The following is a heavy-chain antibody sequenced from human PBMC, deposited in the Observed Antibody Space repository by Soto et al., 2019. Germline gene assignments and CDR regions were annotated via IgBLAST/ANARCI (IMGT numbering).Heavy chain of an antibody. CDR2: MNPNSVNT. V-gene: IGHV1-8*01. J-gene: IGHJ4*02. CDR1: GYTFTSYD. Sequence: QVQLVQSGAEVKKPGASVKVSCKASGYTFTSYDINWVRQAAGQGLEWMGWMNPNSVNTGYAQKYQGRITMTRNTSISTAYMELSSLRSEDTAVYYCARSTNDYGDRHWGQGTLVTVSS. CDR3: ARSTNDYGDRH. D-gene: IGHD4-17*01.